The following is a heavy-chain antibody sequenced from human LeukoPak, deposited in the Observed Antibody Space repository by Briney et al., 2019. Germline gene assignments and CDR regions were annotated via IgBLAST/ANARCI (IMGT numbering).Heavy chain of an antibody. Sequence: PGGSLRLSCAASGFTFGIYSMTWVRQAPGKGLEWVSYINGGADAIYYADSVRGQFTISRDNTKNSLYLQMNSLRAEDTAVYYCAKDKSQTGAIDYWGQGTLVTVSS. D-gene: IGHD7-27*01. CDR2: INGGADAI. V-gene: IGHV3-48*04. CDR3: AKDKSQTGAIDY. J-gene: IGHJ4*02. CDR1: GFTFGIYS.